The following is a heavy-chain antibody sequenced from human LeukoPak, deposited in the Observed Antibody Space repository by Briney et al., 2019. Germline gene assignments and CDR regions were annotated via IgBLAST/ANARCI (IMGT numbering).Heavy chain of an antibody. J-gene: IGHJ4*02. D-gene: IGHD2-2*01. CDR3: AKDSSPLSVDYFDY. V-gene: IGHV3-23*01. CDR1: GFTFSSYA. CDR2: ISGSGGST. Sequence: GGSLRLFCAASGFTFSSYAMRWVRQAPGKGLEWVSAISGSGGSTYYADSVKGRFTISRDNSKNTLYLQMNSLRAEDTAVYYCAKDSSPLSVDYFDYWGQGTLVTVSS.